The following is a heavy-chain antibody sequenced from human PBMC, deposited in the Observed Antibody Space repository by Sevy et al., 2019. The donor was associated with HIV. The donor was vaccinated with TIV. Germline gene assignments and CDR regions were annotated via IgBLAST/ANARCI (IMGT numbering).Heavy chain of an antibody. Sequence: GGSLRLSCAASGFTLSIYWMHWVRQVPGKGLVWVSHINSDGKIKRYADSVEGRFTISRDNAEKTVYLQMNSLRADDTAVSYCVRGSTGTFGHWGQGTLVTVSS. CDR1: GFTLSIYW. CDR2: INSDGKIK. CDR3: VRGSTGTFGH. V-gene: IGHV3-74*01. J-gene: IGHJ4*02. D-gene: IGHD3-9*01.